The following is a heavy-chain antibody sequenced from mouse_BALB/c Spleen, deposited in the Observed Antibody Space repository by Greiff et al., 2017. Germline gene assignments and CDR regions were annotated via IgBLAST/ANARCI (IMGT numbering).Heavy chain of an antibody. D-gene: IGHD2-4*01. V-gene: IGHV3-8*02. CDR1: GDSITSGY. CDR3: ARYGPMITTSAWFAY. CDR2: ISYSGST. Sequence: EVHLVESGPSLVKPSQTLSLTCSVTGDSITSGYWNWIRKFPGNKLEYMGYISYSGSTYYNPSLKSRISITRDTSKNQYYLQLNSVTTEDTATYYCARYGPMITTSAWFAYWGQGTLVTVSA. J-gene: IGHJ3*01.